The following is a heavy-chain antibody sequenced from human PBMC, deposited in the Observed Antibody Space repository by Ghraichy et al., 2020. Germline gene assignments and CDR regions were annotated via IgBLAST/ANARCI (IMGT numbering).Heavy chain of an antibody. CDR1: GGSISGDF. J-gene: IGHJ2*01. CDR2: IYTTGST. Sequence: SETLSLTCTVSGGSISGDFWSWIRQPAGKGLEWIGRIYTTGSTNYNPSLKSRLTMSVDTSKNQFSLKLSSATAADTAVYYCARGVSYFDLGGRDTLVTVAS. CDR3: ARGVSYFDL. V-gene: IGHV4-4*07.